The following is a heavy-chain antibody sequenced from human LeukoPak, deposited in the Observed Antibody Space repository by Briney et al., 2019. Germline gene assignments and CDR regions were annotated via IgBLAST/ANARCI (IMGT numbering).Heavy chain of an antibody. CDR3: AKQNGYSSGWYYFDY. D-gene: IGHD6-19*01. Sequence: GGSLRLSCAASGFTFSSYAMSWVRQAPGKGLEWVSAISGSGGSTYYADSVKGRFTISRDNSKNTLYLQMNSLRAEDTAVYYCAKQNGYSSGWYYFDYWGQGTLVTVSS. CDR1: GFTFSSYA. CDR2: ISGSGGST. V-gene: IGHV3-23*01. J-gene: IGHJ4*02.